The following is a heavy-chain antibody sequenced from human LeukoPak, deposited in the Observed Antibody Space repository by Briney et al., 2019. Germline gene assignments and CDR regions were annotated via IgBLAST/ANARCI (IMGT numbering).Heavy chain of an antibody. CDR3: AREKLVATMKYYYYGMDV. CDR2: ISAYNGNT. Sequence: ASVKVSCKASGYTFTSYGINWVRQAPGQGLEWMGWISAYNGNTNYAQKLQGRVTMTTDTSTSTAYMELRSLRSDDTAVYYCAREKLVATMKYYYYGMDVWGQGTTVTVSS. D-gene: IGHD5-12*01. CDR1: GYTFTSYG. J-gene: IGHJ6*02. V-gene: IGHV1-18*01.